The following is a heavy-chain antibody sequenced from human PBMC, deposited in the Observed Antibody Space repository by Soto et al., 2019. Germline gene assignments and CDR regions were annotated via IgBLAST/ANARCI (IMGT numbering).Heavy chain of an antibody. V-gene: IGHV1-46*01. CDR1: GYTFTSYY. J-gene: IGHJ4*02. CDR2: INPSGGSR. D-gene: IGHD6-13*01. CDR3: AREGVSGIAAAGTDFDY. Sequence: QVQLVQSGAEVKKPGASVKVSCKASGYTFTSYYMHWVRQAPGQGLEWMGIINPSGGSRSYAQKFQGRVTMTRDTSPSTVYMELSSLRSEDTAVYYCAREGVSGIAAAGTDFDYWGQGTLVTVSS.